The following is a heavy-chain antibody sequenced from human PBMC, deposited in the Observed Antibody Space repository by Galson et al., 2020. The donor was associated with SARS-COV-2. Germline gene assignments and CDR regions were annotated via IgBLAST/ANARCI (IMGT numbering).Heavy chain of an antibody. Sequence: SVKVSCKASGGTFSSYAISWVRQAPGQGLEWMGGIIPIFGTANYAQKFQGRVTITADESTSTAYMELSSLRSEDTAVYYCARGTRGPLCSSTSCYSAPFDYWGQGTLVTVSS. CDR2: IIPIFGTA. D-gene: IGHD2-2*01. V-gene: IGHV1-69*13. J-gene: IGHJ4*02. CDR3: ARGTRGPLCSSTSCYSAPFDY. CDR1: GGTFSSYA.